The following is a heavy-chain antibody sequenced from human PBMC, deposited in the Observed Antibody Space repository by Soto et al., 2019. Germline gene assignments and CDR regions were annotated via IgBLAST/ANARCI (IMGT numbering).Heavy chain of an antibody. CDR2: ISSISSTI. CDR1: AFTFSSYS. CDR3: ARDRKYDHYYGSENWFDP. V-gene: IGHV3-48*02. J-gene: IGHJ5*02. D-gene: IGHD3-10*01. Sequence: GGSLRLSCAASAFTFSSYSMNWVSQAPGKGLEWVSYISSISSTIYYADSMVGRFTISRDNAKNSLYRQMNSLRDEDTAVYYCARDRKYDHYYGSENWFDPWGQGTLVIVSS.